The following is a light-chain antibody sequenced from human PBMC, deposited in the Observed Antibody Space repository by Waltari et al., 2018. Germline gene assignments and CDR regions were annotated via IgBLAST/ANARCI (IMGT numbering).Light chain of an antibody. J-gene: IGKJ1*01. CDR1: QSVSSSY. V-gene: IGKV3-20*01. Sequence: EIVLTQSPGTLSLSPGERATLSCRASQSVSSSYLARYQQKPGQAPRLLIYGASSRFTGIPDRFSGSGSGTDFTLTISRLEPEDFAVYYCQQYGSSPWTFGQGTKVEIK. CDR3: QQYGSSPWT. CDR2: GAS.